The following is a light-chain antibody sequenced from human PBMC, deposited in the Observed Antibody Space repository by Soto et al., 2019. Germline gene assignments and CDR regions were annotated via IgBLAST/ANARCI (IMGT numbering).Light chain of an antibody. CDR2: DAS. Sequence: IQVTQSPPSMAASVGDRVTITCRASQDIGNWMTWYQQKPGKAPKLLIYDASSLESGVPSRFSGSGSGTDFTLPISSLQHEDFATYYCQQFNNYPPSITFGQGTRLEIK. CDR1: QDIGNW. CDR3: QQFNNYPPSIT. J-gene: IGKJ5*01. V-gene: IGKV1D-13*01.